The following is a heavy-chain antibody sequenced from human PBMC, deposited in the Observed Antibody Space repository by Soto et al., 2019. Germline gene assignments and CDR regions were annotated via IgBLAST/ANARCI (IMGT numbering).Heavy chain of an antibody. CDR1: GYTFTSYA. V-gene: IGHV1-3*01. CDR3: ARRSSWYWYFDL. J-gene: IGHJ2*01. CDR2: INAGNGNT. D-gene: IGHD6-13*01. Sequence: GASVKVSCKASGYTFTSYAMHWVRQAPGQRLEWMGWINAGNGNTKYSQKLQGRVTMTTDTSTSTAYMELRSLRSDDTAVYYCARRSSWYWYFDLWGRGTLVTVSS.